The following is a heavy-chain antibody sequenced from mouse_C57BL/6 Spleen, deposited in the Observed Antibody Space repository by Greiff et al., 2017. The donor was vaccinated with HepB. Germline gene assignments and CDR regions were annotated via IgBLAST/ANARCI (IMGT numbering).Heavy chain of an antibody. V-gene: IGHV1-39*01. CDR1: GYSFTDYN. D-gene: IGHD4-1*01. CDR3: ARNWDRGVFDS. Sequence: EVKLVESGPELVKPGASVKISCKASGYSFTDYNMNWVKQSTGKSLEWIGVINPNYGTTDYNQKFKGKATLTVDQSSSTAYMQLNSLTSEDSAVYYCARNWDRGVFDSWGQGTTLTVSS. CDR2: INPNYGTT. J-gene: IGHJ2*01.